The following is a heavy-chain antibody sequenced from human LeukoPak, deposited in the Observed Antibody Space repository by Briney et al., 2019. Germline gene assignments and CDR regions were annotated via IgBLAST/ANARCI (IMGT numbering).Heavy chain of an antibody. CDR1: GGSISSYY. Sequence: SETLSLTCTVSGGSISSYYWSWIRQPPGKGLEWIGYIYYSGSTNYNPSLKSRVTISVDTSKSQFSLKLSSVTAADTAVYYCARVREDSSALSSDYWGQGTLVTVSS. V-gene: IGHV4-59*01. D-gene: IGHD3-22*01. CDR2: IYYSGST. J-gene: IGHJ4*02. CDR3: ARVREDSSALSSDY.